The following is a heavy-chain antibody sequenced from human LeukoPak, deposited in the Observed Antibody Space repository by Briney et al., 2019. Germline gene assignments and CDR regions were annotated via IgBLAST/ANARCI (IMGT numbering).Heavy chain of an antibody. Sequence: GGSLRLSCAASGFTFSSYAMSWVRQAPGKGLEWVSAISGSGGSTYYADSVKGRFTISRDNSKNTLYLQMNSLRAEDTAVYYCARAPNYYDSSGYYGAYNWFDPWGQGTLVTVSS. J-gene: IGHJ5*02. V-gene: IGHV3-23*01. D-gene: IGHD3-22*01. CDR3: ARAPNYYDSSGYYGAYNWFDP. CDR1: GFTFSSYA. CDR2: ISGSGGST.